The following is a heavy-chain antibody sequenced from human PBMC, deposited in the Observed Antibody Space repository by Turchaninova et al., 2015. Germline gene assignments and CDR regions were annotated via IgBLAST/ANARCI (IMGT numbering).Heavy chain of an antibody. V-gene: IGHV2-5*02. CDR2: IYGDDDK. Sequence: QITLKESGPTLVKPTQTLTLTCPSPGFSLSPRGVGVGWVRQPPGKALEWLGLIYGDDDKRYSPSLKNRLTITKDTSKNQVVLAVTNMDPVDTATYYCAHRRAETHYYFDYWGQGTLVTVSS. J-gene: IGHJ4*02. CDR1: GFSLSPRGVG. CDR3: AHRRAETHYYFDY.